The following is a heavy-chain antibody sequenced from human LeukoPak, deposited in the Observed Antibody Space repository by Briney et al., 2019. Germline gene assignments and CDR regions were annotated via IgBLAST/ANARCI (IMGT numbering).Heavy chain of an antibody. CDR2: ISSSGSTI. V-gene: IGHV3-11*04. CDR3: ARRIVATIAQYYFDY. Sequence: GGSLRLSCAASGFTFSDYYMSWIRQPPGKGLEWVSYISSSGSTIYYVASVKGRFTISRDNAKNSLYLQMNSLRAEDTAVYYCARRIVATIAQYYFDYRGQGTLVTVSS. D-gene: IGHD5-12*01. CDR1: GFTFSDYY. J-gene: IGHJ4*02.